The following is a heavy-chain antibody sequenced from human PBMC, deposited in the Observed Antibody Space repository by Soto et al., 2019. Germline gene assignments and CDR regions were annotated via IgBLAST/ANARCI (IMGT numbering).Heavy chain of an antibody. CDR2: ISYDGSNK. V-gene: IGHV3-30-3*01. D-gene: IGHD6-13*01. CDR3: ARSDEGIAGPIDY. CDR1: GFTFSSYA. Sequence: GGSLRLSCAASGFTFSSYAMHWVRQAPGKGLEWVAVISYDGSNKYYADSVKGRFTISRDNSKNTLYLQMNSLRAEDTAVYYCARSDEGIAGPIDYWGQGTLVTVSS. J-gene: IGHJ4*02.